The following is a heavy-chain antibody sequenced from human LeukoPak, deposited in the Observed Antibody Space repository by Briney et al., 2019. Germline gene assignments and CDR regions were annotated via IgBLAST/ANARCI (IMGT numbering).Heavy chain of an antibody. V-gene: IGHV4-59*01. D-gene: IGHD2-15*01. Sequence: SETLSLTCTVSGGYISTYYWSWIRQPPGRGLEWIGYVHFSGDTKYNPSLKSRVTISVATSKNQSSLRLNSVTAADTAVYYCARGIQGYCSGGRCCYFDYWGQGTLVTVSS. J-gene: IGHJ4*02. CDR1: GGYISTYY. CDR2: VHFSGDT. CDR3: ARGIQGYCSGGRCCYFDY.